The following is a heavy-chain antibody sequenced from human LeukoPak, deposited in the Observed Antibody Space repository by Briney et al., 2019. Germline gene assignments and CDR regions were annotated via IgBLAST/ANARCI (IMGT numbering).Heavy chain of an antibody. Sequence: ASVKVSCKASGYTFTGYYIHWVRQAPGQGLEWMGWINPNSGGTNYQGRGTMTRDTSISIAYMDLSRLRSDDTAVYYCARFVLGYDPNAFDIWGQGTMVTVSP. CDR3: ARFVLGYDPNAFDI. V-gene: IGHV1-2*02. D-gene: IGHD2-2*01. CDR2: INPNSGGT. J-gene: IGHJ3*02. CDR1: GYTFTGYY.